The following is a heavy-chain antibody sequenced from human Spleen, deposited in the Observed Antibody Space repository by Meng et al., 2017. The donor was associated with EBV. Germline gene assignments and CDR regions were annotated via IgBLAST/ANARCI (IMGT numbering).Heavy chain of an antibody. Sequence: QVQLVQSGAEVKKPGSSVKVSCTASGVNFRHIAIGWVRQAPGQGLEWMGAIVPIVGKSYYAERFHDRVIITADEFTNTAYLDLSGLRSEDTAVYYCASESGRGFTPDYWGQGTLVTVSS. CDR3: ASESGRGFTPDY. CDR1: GVNFRHIA. D-gene: IGHD3-10*01. V-gene: IGHV1-69*01. CDR2: IVPIVGKS. J-gene: IGHJ4*02.